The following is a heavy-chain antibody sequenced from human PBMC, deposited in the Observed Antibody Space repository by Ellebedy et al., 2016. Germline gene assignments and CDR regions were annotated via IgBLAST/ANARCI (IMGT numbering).Heavy chain of an antibody. CDR2: ISGSGGST. J-gene: IGHJ5*02. V-gene: IGHV3-23*01. CDR1: GFTFSSYT. CDR3: AKGITAAVVEGSLFDP. D-gene: IGHD6-13*01. Sequence: GESLKISCAASGFTFSSYTMRWVSQAPGKGLEWVSDISGSGGSTYYADSVKGRFTISRDNSKNTLYLQMNSLRVEDTAVYYCAKGITAAVVEGSLFDPWGQGTLVTVSS.